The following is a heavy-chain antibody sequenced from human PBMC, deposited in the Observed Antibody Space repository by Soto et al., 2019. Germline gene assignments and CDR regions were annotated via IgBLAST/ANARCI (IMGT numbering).Heavy chain of an antibody. CDR3: AREYRSYGFDY. CDR1: GFTFSSYD. D-gene: IGHD5-18*01. Sequence: EVQLVESGGGLVQPGGSLRLSCAASGFTFSSYDMHWVRQATGKGLEWVSAIGTAGDTYYPGSVKGRFTISRENAKNSLYLQINSLRAGDTAVYYCAREYRSYGFDYWGQGTLVTVSS. CDR2: IGTAGDT. J-gene: IGHJ4*02. V-gene: IGHV3-13*04.